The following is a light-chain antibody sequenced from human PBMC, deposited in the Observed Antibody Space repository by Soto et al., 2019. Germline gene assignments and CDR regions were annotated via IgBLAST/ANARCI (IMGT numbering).Light chain of an antibody. Sequence: ENVFTQSPGTLSLSPGEGATLSCRASQSVRSSYLAWYQQKNVQAPRLLIYGASSRATGIPERLSGSGSGTDLTLTISSMKNEDFDTYFCQQKYRLPRTFGQGTKVDIK. CDR1: QSVRSSY. CDR3: QQKYRLPRT. CDR2: GAS. V-gene: IGKV3-20*01. J-gene: IGKJ1*01.